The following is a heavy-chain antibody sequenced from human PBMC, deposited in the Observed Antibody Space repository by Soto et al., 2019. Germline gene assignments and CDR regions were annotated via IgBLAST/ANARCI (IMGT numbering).Heavy chain of an antibody. J-gene: IGHJ3*02. V-gene: IGHV3-21*01. CDR2: ISVASSYI. CDR1: GFTFTEYS. CDR3: AKTLYSINEPAFDI. D-gene: IGHD6-13*01. Sequence: GGSVMPSCAGSGFTFTEYSMNWVLHAPGNGLEWLSSISVASSYICYADSVRCRFTISRDNAKNSLYLQMDSLRAEDTAVYYCAKTLYSINEPAFDICGQGTTVTVSS.